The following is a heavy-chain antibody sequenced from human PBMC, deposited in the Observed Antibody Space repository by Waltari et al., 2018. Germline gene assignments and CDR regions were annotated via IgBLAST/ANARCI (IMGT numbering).Heavy chain of an antibody. V-gene: IGHV3-23*01. D-gene: IGHD1-26*01. CDR1: GFTFSSYD. CDR3: AKGPATRTNWFDP. J-gene: IGHJ5*02. CDR2: AGVSGGNP. Sequence: EVQLLESGGGLEQPGGSLRLSCVASGFTFSSYDMSWVRQAPGKGLEWVSVAGVSGGNPYYADSVKGRFTISRDDSKNTLYLQMNSLRVEDTAVYYCAKGPATRTNWFDPWGQGTLVTVSS.